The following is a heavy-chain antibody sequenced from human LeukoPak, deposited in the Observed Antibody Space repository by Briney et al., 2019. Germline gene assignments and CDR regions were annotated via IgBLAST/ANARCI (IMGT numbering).Heavy chain of an antibody. J-gene: IGHJ3*02. CDR3: ARELDCGGNSDAFDI. V-gene: IGHV3-53*01. D-gene: IGHD4-23*01. CDR2: IYGGVRT. CDR1: GFTVSSNY. Sequence: GGSLRLSCAASGFTVSSNYMSWVRQAPGKGLEWVSCIYGGVRTYYADSVKGRFTISRDNSKNTLYLRMNRLRAGETAVYYCARELDCGGNSDAFDIWGQGTMVTVSS.